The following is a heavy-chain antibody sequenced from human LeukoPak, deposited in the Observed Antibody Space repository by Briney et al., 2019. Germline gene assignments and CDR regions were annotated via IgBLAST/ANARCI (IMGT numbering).Heavy chain of an antibody. CDR2: LYHGGST. CDR3: ARIRTIDY. V-gene: IGHV4-34*01. D-gene: IGHD3/OR15-3a*01. J-gene: IGHJ4*02. CDR1: GRSFSGYY. Sequence: SETLSLTCAVYGRSFSGYYWSWIRQPPGKGLEWVGVLYHGGSTNYNPSLKSRVTISVDTSKNQFYLKMSSVTAADTAVYYCARIRTIDYWGQGTLVTVSS.